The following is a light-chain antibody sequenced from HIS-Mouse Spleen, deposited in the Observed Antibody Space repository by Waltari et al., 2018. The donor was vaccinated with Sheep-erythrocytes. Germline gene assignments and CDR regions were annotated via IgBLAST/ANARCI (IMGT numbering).Light chain of an antibody. CDR1: SSDVGRYNL. CDR2: EGS. V-gene: IGLV2-23*01. J-gene: IGLJ3*02. Sequence: HSALTQPASVSGSPGQSITISCTGTSSDVGRYNLVSWYQQHPGKAPKLMIYEGSKRPSGVSNRFSGSKSGNTASLTISGLQAEDEADYYCCSYAGSSTPWVFGGGTKLTVL. CDR3: CSYAGSSTPWV.